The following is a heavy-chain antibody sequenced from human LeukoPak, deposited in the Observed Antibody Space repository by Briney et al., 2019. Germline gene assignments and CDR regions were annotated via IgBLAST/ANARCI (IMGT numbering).Heavy chain of an antibody. CDR1: GFTFSSYA. CDR2: IRYDGSNK. J-gene: IGHJ4*02. CDR3: SKSGLNHFDY. V-gene: IGHV3-30*02. D-gene: IGHD2-15*01. Sequence: GGSLRLSCAASGFTFSSYAMHWVRQAPGKGLEWVTFIRYDGSNKYYADSVKGRFTISRDNSKNTLYLQMNSLRAEDTAVYYCSKSGLNHFDYWGQGTLVTVSS.